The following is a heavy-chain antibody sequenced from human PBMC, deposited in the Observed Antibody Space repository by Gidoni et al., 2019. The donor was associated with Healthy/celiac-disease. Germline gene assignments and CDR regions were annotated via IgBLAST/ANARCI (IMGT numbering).Heavy chain of an antibody. V-gene: IGHV3-15*01. D-gene: IGHD3-3*01. J-gene: IGHJ6*02. CDR2: IKSKTEGGTT. Sequence: EVQLVESGGGVVKPGGSLRLSCAASGFTFSKAWMSGGRQAPGKGLEWVGRIKSKTEGGTTDYAAPVKGRFTISRDDSKNTLYLQMNSLKTEDTAVYYCTTDGYYDFWSGGVRYYYGMDVWGQGTTVTVSS. CDR1: GFTFSKAW. CDR3: TTDGYYDFWSGGVRYYYGMDV.